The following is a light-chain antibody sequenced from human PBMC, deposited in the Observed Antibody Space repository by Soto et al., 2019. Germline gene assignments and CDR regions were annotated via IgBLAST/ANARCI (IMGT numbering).Light chain of an antibody. CDR2: GVS. Sequence: TQSPATLSVSPGQRVTLSCRASQSISSYLAWYQQRPGQAPRLLIHGVSTRATGIPARFSGSGSGTDFTLTISSLQPEDFATYYCQQSDTTPWTFGQGTKVDIK. CDR3: QQSDTTPWT. CDR1: QSISSY. J-gene: IGKJ1*01. V-gene: IGKV3-15*01.